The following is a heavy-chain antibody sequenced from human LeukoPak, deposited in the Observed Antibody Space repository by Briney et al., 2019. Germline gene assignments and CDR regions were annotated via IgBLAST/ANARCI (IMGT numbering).Heavy chain of an antibody. J-gene: IGHJ4*02. D-gene: IGHD1-26*01. Sequence: GGSLRLSCAASGFSLSSYSMNWIRQAPGKGLEWVSSISTDNSYRHYADSVKGRFTISRDNSKNTLYLQMNSLRAEDTAVYYCASLGIVGYWGQGTLVTVSS. CDR1: GFSLSSYS. CDR3: ASLGIVGY. V-gene: IGHV3-21*04. CDR2: ISTDNSYR.